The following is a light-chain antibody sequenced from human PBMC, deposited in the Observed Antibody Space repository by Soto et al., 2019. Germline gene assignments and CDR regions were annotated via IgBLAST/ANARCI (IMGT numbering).Light chain of an antibody. J-gene: IGLJ1*01. CDR3: GSWDSSLSAYV. CDR2: DDN. V-gene: IGLV1-51*01. CDR1: NSNIGAGYD. Sequence: QSVLTQPPSVSGAPGQRVTISCTGSNSNIGAGYDVHWYQQLPGTAPKLLIYDDNKRLSGIPDRFSGSKSGTSATLGITGFQTGDEADYYCGSWDSSLSAYVFGTGTKVTVL.